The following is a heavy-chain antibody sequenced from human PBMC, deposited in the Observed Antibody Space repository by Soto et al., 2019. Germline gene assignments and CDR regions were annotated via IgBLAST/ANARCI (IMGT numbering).Heavy chain of an antibody. CDR3: ASTSIAAAGKDYNWFDP. D-gene: IGHD6-13*01. CDR2: IYPGDSDT. J-gene: IGHJ5*02. CDR1: GYSFTSYW. V-gene: IGHV5-51*01. Sequence: GECLKISCRGSGYSFTSYWIGWVRQMPGKGLEWMGIIYPGDSDTRYSPSFQGQVTISADKSISTAYLQWSSLKASDTAMYYCASTSIAAAGKDYNWFDPWGQGTLVTVSS.